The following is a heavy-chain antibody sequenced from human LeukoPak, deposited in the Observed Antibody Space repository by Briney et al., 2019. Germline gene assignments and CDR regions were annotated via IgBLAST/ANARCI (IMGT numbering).Heavy chain of an antibody. CDR2: IWYDGSNK. D-gene: IGHD6-19*01. CDR3: ARESGNGYSSGWYPYYYYGVDV. CDR1: GFTFSGYP. Sequence: GGSLRLSCAASGFTFSGYPIHWVRQAPGKGLEWVAVIWYDGSNKYYADSVKGRFTISRDNSKNTLYLQMNSLRAEDTAVYYCARESGNGYSSGWYPYYYYGVDVWGQGTTVTVSS. V-gene: IGHV3-33*01. J-gene: IGHJ6*02.